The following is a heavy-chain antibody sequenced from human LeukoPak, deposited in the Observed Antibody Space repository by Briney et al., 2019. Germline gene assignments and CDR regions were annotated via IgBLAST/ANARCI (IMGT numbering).Heavy chain of an antibody. Sequence: GSLRLSCAASGFTFSSYGMHWVRQPPGKGLEWIGSIYYSGSTYYNPSLKSRVTISVDTSKNQFSLKLSSVTAADTAVYYCARLGPGWLPNAFDIWGQGTMVTVSS. D-gene: IGHD3-22*01. CDR3: ARLGPGWLPNAFDI. CDR1: GFTFSSYG. CDR2: IYYSGST. V-gene: IGHV4-39*01. J-gene: IGHJ3*02.